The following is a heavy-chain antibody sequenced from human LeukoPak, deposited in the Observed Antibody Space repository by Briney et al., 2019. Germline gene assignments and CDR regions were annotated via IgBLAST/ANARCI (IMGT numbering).Heavy chain of an antibody. J-gene: IGHJ4*02. D-gene: IGHD5-24*01. CDR3: ARDKRNYMFVY. CDR1: GFTFSSHW. Sequence: GGSLRLSCAASGFTFSSHWMHWVRQAPGEGLVWVSLINSDGSITTYADSVKGRFTISRDNAKNTVYLQMNSLRAEDTAVYYCARDKRNYMFVYWGQGILVTVSS. CDR2: INSDGSIT. V-gene: IGHV3-74*01.